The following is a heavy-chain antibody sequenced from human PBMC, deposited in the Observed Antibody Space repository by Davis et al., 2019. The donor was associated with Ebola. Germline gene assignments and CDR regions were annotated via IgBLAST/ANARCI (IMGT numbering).Heavy chain of an antibody. CDR2: INPHNGNT. J-gene: IGHJ4*02. CDR1: GYTFTNYG. CDR3: ARAQFPTTSDH. D-gene: IGHD1-1*01. V-gene: IGHV1-18*04. Sequence: ASVQVSCKASGYTFTNYGITWVRQAPGQGLEWMGWINPHNGNTNYAQNVQGRVTMTTDTSTSTAYMEVGSLKADDTAVYYCARAQFPTTSDHWGQGTLVTVSS.